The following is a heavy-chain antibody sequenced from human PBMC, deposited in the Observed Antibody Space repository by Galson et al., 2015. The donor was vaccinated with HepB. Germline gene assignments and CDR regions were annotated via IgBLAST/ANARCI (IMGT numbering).Heavy chain of an antibody. CDR1: GGSISSGSYW. Sequence: LSLTCSVSGGSISSGSYWWGWIRQPPGKGLEWIGDIYYNEGPYYDESLKSRVTISVDTSKNQFSLKLTSVTAADTAVYYCVRDGDFWRGYSYFDSWGQGILVTVSS. D-gene: IGHD3-3*01. J-gene: IGHJ4*02. CDR3: VRDGDFWRGYSYFDS. CDR2: IYYNEGP. V-gene: IGHV4-39*07.